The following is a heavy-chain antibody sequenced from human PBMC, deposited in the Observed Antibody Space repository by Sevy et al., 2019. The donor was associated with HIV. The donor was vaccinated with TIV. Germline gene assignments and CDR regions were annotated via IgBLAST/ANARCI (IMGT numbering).Heavy chain of an antibody. V-gene: IGHV3-66*01. D-gene: IGHD5-18*01. CDR3: ARGKSGYGYALNY. CDR1: GFTVNSNY. J-gene: IGHJ4*02. CDR2: IHSDDTT. Sequence: GGSLRLCCAASGFTVNSNYMTWVRQAPGKGLEGVSVIHSDDTTYRADSVKDRFTISRDNFKNTLYLHMSSLRAEDTAVYYSARGKSGYGYALNYWVQGTLVTVSS.